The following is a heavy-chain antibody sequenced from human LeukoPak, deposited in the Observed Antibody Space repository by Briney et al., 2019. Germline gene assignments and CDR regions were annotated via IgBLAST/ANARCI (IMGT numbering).Heavy chain of an antibody. CDR1: GGSISSGSYY. Sequence: SGPTLVKPSQTLSLTCTVSGGSISSGSYYWSWIRQPAGKGLEWIGRIYTSGSTNYNPSLKSRVTISVDTSKNQFSLKLSSVTAADTAVYYCARLDYGDYPALAFDIWGQGTMVTVSS. CDR3: ARLDYGDYPALAFDI. V-gene: IGHV4-61*02. CDR2: IYTSGST. J-gene: IGHJ3*02. D-gene: IGHD4-17*01.